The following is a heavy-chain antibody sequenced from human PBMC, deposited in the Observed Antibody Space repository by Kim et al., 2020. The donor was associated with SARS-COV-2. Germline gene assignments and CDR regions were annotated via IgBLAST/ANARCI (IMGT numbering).Heavy chain of an antibody. V-gene: IGHV4-39*01. CDR3: ARHTKLGATYYFDY. Sequence: SETLSLTCTVSGGSISSSSYYWGWIRQPPGKGLEWIGSIYYSGSTYYNPSLKSRVTISVDTSKNQFSLKLSSVTAADTAVYYCARHTKLGATYYFDYWGQGTLVTVSS. J-gene: IGHJ4*02. CDR2: IYYSGST. D-gene: IGHD1-26*01. CDR1: GGSISSSSYY.